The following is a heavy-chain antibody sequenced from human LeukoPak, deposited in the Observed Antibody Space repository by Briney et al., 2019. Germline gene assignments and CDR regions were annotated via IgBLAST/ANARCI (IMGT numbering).Heavy chain of an antibody. CDR3: VRVRDGYSF. D-gene: IGHD5-24*01. CDR1: GFIVSSNF. Sequence: SGGSLRLSCAASGFIVSSNFMTWVRQAPGKGLEWVAVIYGSDTTNYADSVKGRFTISRDNAKNSLYLQMNSLRVEDTALYYCVRVRDGYSFGGQGTLVIVSA. CDR2: IYGSDTT. V-gene: IGHV3-53*01. J-gene: IGHJ4*02.